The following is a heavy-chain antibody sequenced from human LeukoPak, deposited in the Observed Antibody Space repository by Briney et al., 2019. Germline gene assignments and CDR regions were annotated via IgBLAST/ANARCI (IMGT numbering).Heavy chain of an antibody. V-gene: IGHV3-9*01. J-gene: IGHJ4*02. CDR1: GFIFNNYA. D-gene: IGHD5-24*01. CDR2: ISWNSGTI. Sequence: GGSLRLSCAGSGFIFNNYAMHWVRQPPGKGLEWVSGISWNSGTIDYADSVRGRFTISRDNAKNSLYLQMNSLRAEDTAIYYCTRVGYIDEGIDYWGQGTLVTVSS. CDR3: TRVGYIDEGIDY.